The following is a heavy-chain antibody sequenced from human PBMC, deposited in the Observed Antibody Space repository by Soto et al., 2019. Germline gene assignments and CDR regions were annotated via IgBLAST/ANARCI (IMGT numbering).Heavy chain of an antibody. CDR1: GFILNRHA. J-gene: IGHJ4*02. CDR3: AKDRGGGWLIDY. Sequence: GGSLRLSCVTSGFILNRHAMSWVRQAPGKGLDWVSVIGYRTTNTHYADSVKGRFTISRDESKNTVYLQMNNLRVEDTAVYYCAKDRGGGWLIDYWGQGTQVTVAS. CDR2: IGYRTTNT. V-gene: IGHV3-23*01. D-gene: IGHD6-19*01.